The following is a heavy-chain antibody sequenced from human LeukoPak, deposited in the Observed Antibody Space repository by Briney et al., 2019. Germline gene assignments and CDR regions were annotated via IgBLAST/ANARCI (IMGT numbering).Heavy chain of an antibody. CDR2: ISSSGSTI. CDR3: AELGITMIGGV. V-gene: IGHV3-48*03. Sequence: GGSLRLSCAASGFTFSSYEMNWVHQAPGKGLEWVSYISSSGSTICYADSVKGRFTISRDNAKNSLYLQMNSLRAEDTAVYYCAELGITMIGGVWGKGTTVTISS. D-gene: IGHD3-10*02. CDR1: GFTFSSYE. J-gene: IGHJ6*04.